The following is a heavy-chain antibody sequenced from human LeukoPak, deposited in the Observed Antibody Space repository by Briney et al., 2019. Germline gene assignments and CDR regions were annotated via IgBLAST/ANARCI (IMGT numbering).Heavy chain of an antibody. D-gene: IGHD1-26*01. CDR1: GFTFSSYG. V-gene: IGHV3-33*06. CDR3: AKDPRGSYSRDYYYYMDA. CDR2: IWYDGSNK. J-gene: IGHJ6*03. Sequence: PGGSLRLSCAASGFTFSSYGMHWVRQAPGKGLEWVAVIWYDGSNKYYADSVKGRFTISRDNSKNTLYLQMNSLRAEDAAVYYCAKDPRGSYSRDYYYYMDAWGKGTTVTVSS.